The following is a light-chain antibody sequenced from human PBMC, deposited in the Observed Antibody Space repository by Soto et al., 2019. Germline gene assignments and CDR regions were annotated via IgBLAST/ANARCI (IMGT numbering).Light chain of an antibody. CDR3: QQRSNWPSYMYT. V-gene: IGKV3-11*01. CDR2: DAS. Sequence: EIVLTQSPATLSLSPGERATLSCRANQSVSSYLAWYQQKPGQAPRLLIYDASNSATGIPARFSGSGSGTDFTLTISSLVPEDFAVYYCQQRSNWPSYMYTFGQGTKVDIK. CDR1: QSVSSY. J-gene: IGKJ2*01.